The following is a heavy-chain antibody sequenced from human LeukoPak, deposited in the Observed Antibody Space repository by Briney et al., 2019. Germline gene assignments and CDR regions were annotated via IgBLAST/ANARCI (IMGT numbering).Heavy chain of an antibody. CDR3: ARDRRYCSSTSCYRGVGY. CDR2: INPNSGGT. Sequence: ASVKVSCKTSGYSFTGYYMHLVRQAPGRGLEWMGWINPNSGGTNYAQKFQGRVTMTRDTSISTAYMELSRLRSDDTAVYYCARDRRYCSSTSCYRGVGYLGQGTLVTVSS. J-gene: IGHJ4*02. CDR1: GYSFTGYY. V-gene: IGHV1-2*02. D-gene: IGHD2-2*02.